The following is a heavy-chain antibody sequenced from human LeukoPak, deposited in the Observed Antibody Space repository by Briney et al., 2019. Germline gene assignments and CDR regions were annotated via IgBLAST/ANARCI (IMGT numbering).Heavy chain of an antibody. Sequence: GGSLRLSCAASGFTFSSYSMNWVRQAPGQGLEWVSYISNGGDTIYYADSVKGRFTISRDNAKNSLYLQMNSLRDEDTAVYYCARDPAYDGYYFDYWGEGTLVTVSS. V-gene: IGHV3-48*02. J-gene: IGHJ4*02. CDR1: GFTFSSYS. CDR2: ISNGGDTI. CDR3: ARDPAYDGYYFDY. D-gene: IGHD5-12*01.